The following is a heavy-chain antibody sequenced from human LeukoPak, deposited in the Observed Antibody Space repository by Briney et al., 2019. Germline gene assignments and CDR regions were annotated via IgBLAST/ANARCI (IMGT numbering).Heavy chain of an antibody. V-gene: IGHV1-2*02. J-gene: IGHJ3*02. CDR2: IXXNSGGT. CDR1: GYTFAGXX. CDR3: ARVGPLGSAFDI. Sequence: ASVKVSCKXSGYTFAGXXXXXXXXXPGQGLXXMXWIXXNSGGTXXXXKFQGXVTXXXXXSISTAYMELSRLRSDDTAVYYCARVGPLGSAFDIWGQGTMVTVSS. D-gene: IGHD7-27*01.